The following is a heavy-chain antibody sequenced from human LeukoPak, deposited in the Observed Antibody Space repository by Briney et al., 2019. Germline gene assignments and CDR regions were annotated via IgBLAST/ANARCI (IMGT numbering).Heavy chain of an antibody. V-gene: IGHV1-69*01. Sequence: ASVKVSCKASGGTFSSYAISWVRQAPGQGLEWMGGIIPIFGTANYAQKFQGRVTITADESTSTAYMELSSLRSEDTAVYYCARSKGTSYYYYYYRDVWGKGPTVTVSS. D-gene: IGHD4-11*01. J-gene: IGHJ6*03. CDR2: IIPIFGTA. CDR3: ARSKGTSYYYYYYRDV. CDR1: GGTFSSYA.